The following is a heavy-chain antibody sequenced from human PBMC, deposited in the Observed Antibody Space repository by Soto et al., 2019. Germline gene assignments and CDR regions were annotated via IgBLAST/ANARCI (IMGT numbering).Heavy chain of an antibody. CDR2: ISSSGTT. Sequence: SETLSLTFIVSGDSVNSVAHYWSWIRQSPGTGLELIGDISSSGTTTYSPSLMSRIIISSDTSMNLFSLRLTCVTAADTAIYYCARAKGRYGKCPSWFVXWGQGTLVTVSX. CDR3: ARAKGRYGKCPSWFVX. CDR1: GDSVNSVAHY. J-gene: IGHJ5*02. V-gene: IGHV4-61*08. D-gene: IGHD3-10*01.